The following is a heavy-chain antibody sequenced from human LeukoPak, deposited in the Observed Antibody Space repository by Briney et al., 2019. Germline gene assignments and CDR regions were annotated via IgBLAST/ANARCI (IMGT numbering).Heavy chain of an antibody. D-gene: IGHD3-22*01. CDR3: ARGIGTSYESSRDAFVI. CDR1: AGSINSDDYY. V-gene: IGHV4-61*02. Sequence: PSQTLSLTCTVSAGSINSDDYYWSSIRQPAGKGLEWIGRIYSPGTNYNYNPSLKSRVTISIDTSKNQFSLKLTSVTAGDTAVYYCARGIGTSYESSRDAFVIWGEGTMVTVSS. J-gene: IGHJ3*02. CDR2: IYSPGTN.